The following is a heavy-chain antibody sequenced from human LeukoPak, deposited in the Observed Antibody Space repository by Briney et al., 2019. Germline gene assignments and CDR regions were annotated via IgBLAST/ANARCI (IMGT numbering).Heavy chain of an antibody. J-gene: IGHJ4*02. D-gene: IGHD6-13*01. CDR1: GYTFTSYG. CDR2: IIPIFGTA. Sequence: GASVKVSCKASGYTFTSYGISWVRQAPGQGLEWMGGIIPIFGTANYAQKFQGRVTITADESTSTAYMELSSLRSEDTAMYYCAREGIRIAAAGTIDYWGQGTLVTVSS. CDR3: AREGIRIAAAGTIDY. V-gene: IGHV1-69*13.